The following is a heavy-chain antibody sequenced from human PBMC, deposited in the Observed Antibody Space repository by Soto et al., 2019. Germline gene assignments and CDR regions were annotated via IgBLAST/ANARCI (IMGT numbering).Heavy chain of an antibody. Sequence: ASVKVSCKASGNTFTTYVIIWVRQAPGQGLERMGWISTYNGNTNYAQKLQGRVTMTRDTSTSTAYMELRSLRSDDTAVYYCARLGGYSGYDSVFDYWGQGTLVTVSS. CDR2: ISTYNGNT. CDR3: ARLGGYSGYDSVFDY. J-gene: IGHJ4*02. CDR1: GNTFTTYV. D-gene: IGHD5-12*01. V-gene: IGHV1-18*04.